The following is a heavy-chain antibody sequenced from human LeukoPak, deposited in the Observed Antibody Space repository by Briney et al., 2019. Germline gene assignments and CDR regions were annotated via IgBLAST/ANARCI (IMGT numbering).Heavy chain of an antibody. J-gene: IGHJ6*02. Sequence: GGSLRLSCAASGFALSSHWMTWVRQVPGRGPEWVANVNRDGSETYYLDSVKGRFTISKDNAKNSLYLQKNSLRAEDTALYHCARNNGMDVWGQGTTVIVSS. CDR1: GFALSSHW. V-gene: IGHV3-7*03. CDR2: VNRDGSET. CDR3: ARNNGMDV.